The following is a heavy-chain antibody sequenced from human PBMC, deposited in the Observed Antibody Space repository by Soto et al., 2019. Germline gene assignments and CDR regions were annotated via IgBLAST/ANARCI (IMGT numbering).Heavy chain of an antibody. D-gene: IGHD4-17*01. J-gene: IGHJ3*02. CDR2: ISGSGGST. Sequence: EVQLLESGGDLVQPGGSLRLSCAASGFTFSSYAMTWVRQAPGKRLEWVSTISGSGGSTYYADSVKGRFTISRDNSKTTLYLQLNSLRAEDTAVYYCASEYGDYAPGSFDIWGQGTMVTVSS. V-gene: IGHV3-23*01. CDR1: GFTFSSYA. CDR3: ASEYGDYAPGSFDI.